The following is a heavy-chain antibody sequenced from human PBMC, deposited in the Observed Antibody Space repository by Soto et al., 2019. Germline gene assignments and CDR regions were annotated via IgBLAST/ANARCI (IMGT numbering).Heavy chain of an antibody. CDR1: GGSFSSYA. D-gene: IGHD3-16*01. CDR3: ARDSPGGGYYYGMDV. Sequence: QGQLEQSGAEVRKPGSSVKVSCKASGGSFSSYAISWVRQAPGQGLEWMGGIVPVLGTSHSAQKFQGRVTFSTDDSTTTAYMELSSLRSEDTAVYYCARDSPGGGYYYGMDVWGQGTTVIVSS. J-gene: IGHJ6*02. V-gene: IGHV1-69*01. CDR2: IVPVLGTS.